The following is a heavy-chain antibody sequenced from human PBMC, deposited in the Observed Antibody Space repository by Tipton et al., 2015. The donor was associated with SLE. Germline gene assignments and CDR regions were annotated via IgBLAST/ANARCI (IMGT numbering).Heavy chain of an antibody. CDR1: GLTFSGYE. D-gene: IGHD5-24*01. V-gene: IGHV3-48*03. CDR2: ISRSGDTI. J-gene: IGHJ5*02. CDR3: ARGAEMSALTGWYDP. Sequence: GSLRLSCVASGLTFSGYEMTWVRQAPGKGLEWISHISRSGDTIHYTDSVRGRFTISRDNTKESLSLHMNNLRAEDTAVYYCARGAEMSALTGWYDPWGQGVLVIVSS.